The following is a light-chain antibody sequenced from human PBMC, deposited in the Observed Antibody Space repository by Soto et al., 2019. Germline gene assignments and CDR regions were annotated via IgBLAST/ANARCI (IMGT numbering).Light chain of an antibody. CDR1: QSISNW. V-gene: IGKV1-5*03. Sequence: DIQMTQSPSTLSASVGDRVTITCRASQSISNWLAWYQQKPGKAHKLLIYRASSLEGGVPSRFRGSRSGTEFSLTMRGLQPDDFATYYCQQYESYSTFGGGTKVEIK. CDR2: RAS. CDR3: QQYESYST. J-gene: IGKJ4*01.